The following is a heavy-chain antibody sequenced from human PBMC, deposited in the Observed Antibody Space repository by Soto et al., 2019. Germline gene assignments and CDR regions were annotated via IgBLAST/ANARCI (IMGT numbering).Heavy chain of an antibody. CDR3: AKDPREVGATIAPDY. D-gene: IGHD1-26*01. CDR2: ISYDGSNK. Sequence: QVQLVESGGGVVQPGRSLRLSCAASGFTFSSYGMHWVRQAPGKGLEWVAVISYDGSNKYYADSVKGRFTISRDNSKNTLYLQMNGLRAEDTAVYYCAKDPREVGATIAPDYWGQGTLVTVSS. CDR1: GFTFSSYG. V-gene: IGHV3-30*18. J-gene: IGHJ4*02.